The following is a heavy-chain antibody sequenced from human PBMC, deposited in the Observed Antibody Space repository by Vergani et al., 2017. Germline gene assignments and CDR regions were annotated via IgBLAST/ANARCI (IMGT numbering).Heavy chain of an antibody. D-gene: IGHD1/OR15-1a*01. CDR1: GFTFSSYW. J-gene: IGHJ6*04. CDR2: IKQDGSEK. Sequence: EVQLVESGGGLVQPGGSLRLSCAASGFTFSSYWMSWVRQAPGKGLEWVANIKQDGSEKYYVDSVKGRFTISRDNSKNTLYLQMNSLRAEDTAVYYCAKGTGTLDVWGKGTTVTVSS. V-gene: IGHV3-7*03. CDR3: AKGTGTLDV.